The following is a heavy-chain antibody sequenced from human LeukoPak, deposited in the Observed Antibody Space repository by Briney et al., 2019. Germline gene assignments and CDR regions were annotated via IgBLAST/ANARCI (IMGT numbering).Heavy chain of an antibody. V-gene: IGHV3-23*01. Sequence: PGGSLRLSCATSGFTFSSYAMSWVRQAPGKGLEWVSSISGRGANTHYADSVKGRFTISGDYSKNTLNLQMNSLRAEDTAVYYCARGLQLWLEPYYFDYWGQGTLVTVSS. CDR1: GFTFSSYA. CDR2: ISGRGANT. J-gene: IGHJ4*02. D-gene: IGHD5-18*01. CDR3: ARGLQLWLEPYYFDY.